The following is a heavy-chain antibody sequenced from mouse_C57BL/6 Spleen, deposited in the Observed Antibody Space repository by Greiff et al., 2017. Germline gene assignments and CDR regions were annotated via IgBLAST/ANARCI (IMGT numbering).Heavy chain of an antibody. CDR1: GFTFSDYG. Sequence: EVMLVESGGGLVKPGGSLKLSCAASGFTFSDYGMHWVRQAPEKGLEWVAYISSGSSTIYYADTVKGRFTISRDNAKNTLFLQMTSLRSEDTAMYYCARDGSSYLYYAMDYWGQGTSVTVSS. CDR2: ISSGSSTI. D-gene: IGHD1-1*01. CDR3: ARDGSSYLYYAMDY. V-gene: IGHV5-17*01. J-gene: IGHJ4*01.